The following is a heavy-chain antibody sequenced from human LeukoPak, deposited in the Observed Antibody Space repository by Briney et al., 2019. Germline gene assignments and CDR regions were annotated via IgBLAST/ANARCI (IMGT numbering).Heavy chain of an antibody. Sequence: SVKVSCKASGGTFSSYAISWVRQAPGQGLEWMGGIIPIFGTANYAQKFQGRVTITTDESTSTAYMELSSLRSEDTAVYYCARDEGSSGYYSPQSAFDIWGQGTMVTVSS. CDR3: ARDEGSSGYYSPQSAFDI. CDR2: IIPIFGTA. V-gene: IGHV1-69*05. D-gene: IGHD3-22*01. CDR1: GGTFSSYA. J-gene: IGHJ3*02.